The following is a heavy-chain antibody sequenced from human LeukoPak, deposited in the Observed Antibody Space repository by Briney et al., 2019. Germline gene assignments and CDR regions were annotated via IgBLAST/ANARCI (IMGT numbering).Heavy chain of an antibody. CDR1: GGSISSSSYY. D-gene: IGHD3-3*01. J-gene: IGHJ3*02. V-gene: IGHV4-39*07. CDR3: ARAGSRAITIFGVVGAFDI. Sequence: SETLSLTCTVSGGSISSSSYYWGWIRQPPGKGLEWIGSIYYSGSTYYNPSLKSRVTISVDTSKNQFSLKLSSVTAADTAVYYRARAGSRAITIFGVVGAFDIWGQGTMVTVSS. CDR2: IYYSGST.